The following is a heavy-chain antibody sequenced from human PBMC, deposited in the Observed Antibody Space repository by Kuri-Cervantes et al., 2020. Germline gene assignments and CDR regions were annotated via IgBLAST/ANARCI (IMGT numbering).Heavy chain of an antibody. V-gene: IGHV3-11*04. CDR3: AGGRRTFYYDSSAYYGAFDI. CDR2: ISSSGSTI. J-gene: IGHJ3*02. D-gene: IGHD3-22*01. CDR1: GFTFSDYY. Sequence: GESLKISCAASGFTFSDYYMSWIRQAPGKGLEWVSYISSSGSTIYYADSVKGRFTISRDNSKNTLYLQMGSLRAEDMAVYYCAGGRRTFYYDSSAYYGAFDIWGQGTMVTVSS.